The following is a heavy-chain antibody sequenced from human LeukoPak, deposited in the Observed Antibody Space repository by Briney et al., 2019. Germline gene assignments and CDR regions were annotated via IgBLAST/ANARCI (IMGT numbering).Heavy chain of an antibody. D-gene: IGHD2-2*01. CDR2: IYYSGST. CDR3: ARYFIGDLGRTKGEIVVPAAPGGP. J-gene: IGHJ5*02. Sequence: SETLSLTCTVSGGSISSSSYYWGWIRQPPGKGLEWIVSIYYSGSTYYNPSLKSRFTISVHTSKNQFSLKLSSVTAADTAVYYCARYFIGDLGRTKGEIVVPAAPGGPWGQGTLVTVSS. V-gene: IGHV4-39*01. CDR1: GGSISSSSYY.